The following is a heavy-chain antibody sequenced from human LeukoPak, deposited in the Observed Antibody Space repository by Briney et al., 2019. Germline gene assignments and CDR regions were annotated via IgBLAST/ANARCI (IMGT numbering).Heavy chain of an antibody. CDR2: IYYSGST. Sequence: SETLSLTCTVSGGSMSNYYWTWMRQLPGKGLEWVGYIYYSGSTNYNPSLKSRVAISVDTSKNQFSLKLSSVTDADTAVYYCARLRDFGSGTYYNDCWGQGTLVTVSP. CDR1: GGSMSNYY. D-gene: IGHD3-10*01. V-gene: IGHV4-59*08. CDR3: ARLRDFGSGTYYNDC. J-gene: IGHJ4*02.